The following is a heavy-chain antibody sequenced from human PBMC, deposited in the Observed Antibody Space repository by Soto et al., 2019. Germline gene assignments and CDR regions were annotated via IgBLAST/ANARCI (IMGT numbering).Heavy chain of an antibody. CDR2: IIPILGIA. Sequence: GASVKVSCKASGGTFSSYTISWVRQAPGQGLEWMGRIIPILGIANYAQKFQGRVTITADKSTSTAYMELSSLRSEDTAVYYCARDSGGAEYFQHWGQGTLVTVSS. J-gene: IGHJ1*01. CDR3: ARDSGGAEYFQH. D-gene: IGHD3-10*01. V-gene: IGHV1-69*04. CDR1: GGTFSSYT.